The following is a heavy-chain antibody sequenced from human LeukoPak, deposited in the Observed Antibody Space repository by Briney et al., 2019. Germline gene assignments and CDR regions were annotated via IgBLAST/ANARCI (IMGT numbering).Heavy chain of an antibody. D-gene: IGHD3-16*02. J-gene: IGHJ4*02. CDR3: ARYVWGSYRDHYYFDY. CDR2: IYYSGST. Sequence: KPSETLSLTCTVSGGSISSSSYYWGWIRQPPGKGLEWIGSIYYSGSTYYNPSLKSRVTISVDTSKNQFSLKLSSLSARHRAVYYCARYVWGSYRDHYYFDYWGQGALVTVSS. V-gene: IGHV4-39*01. CDR1: GGSISSSSYY.